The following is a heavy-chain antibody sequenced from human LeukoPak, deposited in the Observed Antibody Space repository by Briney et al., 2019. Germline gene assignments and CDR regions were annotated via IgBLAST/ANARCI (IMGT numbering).Heavy chain of an antibody. J-gene: IGHJ4*02. D-gene: IGHD6-13*01. CDR3: ARASSSWEGYFDY. Sequence: SETLSLTCTVSGGSTSSYYWSWIRQPPGKGLEWIGYIYYSGSTNYNPSLKSRVTISVDTSKNQFSLKLSSVTAADTAVYYCARASSSWEGYFDYWGQGTLVTVSS. CDR2: IYYSGST. CDR1: GGSTSSYY. V-gene: IGHV4-59*01.